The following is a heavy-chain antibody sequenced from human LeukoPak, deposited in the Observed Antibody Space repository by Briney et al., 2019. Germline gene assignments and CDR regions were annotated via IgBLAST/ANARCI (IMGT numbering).Heavy chain of an antibody. Sequence: GASVKVSCKASGYTFSGDYVHWVRQAPGQGLEWMAWINPKSGGTNSAQKFQGRVTMTRDMSTSTVYMELSSLRSEDTAVYYCARGSPDYWGQGTLVTVSS. J-gene: IGHJ4*02. CDR3: ARGSPDY. CDR2: INPKSGGT. CDR1: GYTFSGDY. V-gene: IGHV1-2*02.